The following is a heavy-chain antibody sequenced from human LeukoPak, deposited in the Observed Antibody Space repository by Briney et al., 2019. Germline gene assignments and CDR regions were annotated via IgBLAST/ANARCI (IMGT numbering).Heavy chain of an antibody. V-gene: IGHV3-23*01. CDR3: AKRSDYGGNWNYFDY. Sequence: PGGSLRLSCPASGFPFSSYAMHWVRQAPGKGLEYVSAISDSGGSTYYADSVKGRFTISRDNSKNTLYLQMNSLRAEDTAVYYCAKRSDYGGNWNYFDYWGQGTPVTVSS. D-gene: IGHD4-23*01. CDR2: ISDSGGST. CDR1: GFPFSSYA. J-gene: IGHJ4*02.